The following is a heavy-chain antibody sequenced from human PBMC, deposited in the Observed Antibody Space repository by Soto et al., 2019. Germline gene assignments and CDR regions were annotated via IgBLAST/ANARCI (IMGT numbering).Heavy chain of an antibody. CDR3: ARESWGELLRYFQH. Sequence: QVQLVESGGGVVQPGRSLRLSCAASGFTFSSYAMHWVRQAPGKGLEWVAVISYDGSNKYYADSVKGRFTISRDNSKNTLYLQMNSLRAEDTAVYYCARESWGELLRYFQHWGQGTLVTVSS. V-gene: IGHV3-30-3*01. D-gene: IGHD1-26*01. J-gene: IGHJ1*01. CDR1: GFTFSSYA. CDR2: ISYDGSNK.